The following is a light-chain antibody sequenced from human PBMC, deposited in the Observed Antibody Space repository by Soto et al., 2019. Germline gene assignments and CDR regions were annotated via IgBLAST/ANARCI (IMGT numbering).Light chain of an antibody. CDR3: QQYNNWPWT. Sequence: IVWTQSQGTLSLSPGERATLSCRASQSVSSSYLAWYQQKPGQAPRLLIYGASTRATGIPARFSGSGSGTEFTLTISSLQSEDFAVYYCQQYNNWPWTFGQGTKVDIK. CDR2: GAS. CDR1: QSVSSSY. J-gene: IGKJ1*01. V-gene: IGKV3-15*01.